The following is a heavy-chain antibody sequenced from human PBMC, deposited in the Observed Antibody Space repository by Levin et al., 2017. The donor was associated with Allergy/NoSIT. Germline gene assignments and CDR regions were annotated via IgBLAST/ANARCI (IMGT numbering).Heavy chain of an antibody. CDR2: INPSGGST. CDR1: GYTFTSYY. V-gene: IGHV1-46*01. J-gene: IGHJ3*02. Sequence: GESLKISCKASGYTFTSYYMHWVRQAPGQGLEWMGIINPSGGSTSYAQKFQGRVTMTRDTSTSTVYMELSSLRSEDTAVYYCARIVVVIPGSDAFDIWGQGTMVTVSS. D-gene: IGHD3-22*01. CDR3: ARIVVVIPGSDAFDI.